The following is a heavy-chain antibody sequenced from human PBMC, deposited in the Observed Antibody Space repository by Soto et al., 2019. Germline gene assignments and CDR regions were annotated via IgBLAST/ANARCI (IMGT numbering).Heavy chain of an antibody. D-gene: IGHD4-17*01. CDR3: ARGTVTPGLDY. J-gene: IGHJ4*02. CDR1: GFTFDDYA. V-gene: IGHV3-33*08. Sequence: PGGSLRLSCAASGFTFDDYAMHWVRQAPGKGLEWVAVIWCDGSNIYYADSVKGRFTISRDNSKNTLYLQMNSLRPEDTAVYYCARGTVTPGLDYWGQGTLVTVSS. CDR2: IWCDGSNI.